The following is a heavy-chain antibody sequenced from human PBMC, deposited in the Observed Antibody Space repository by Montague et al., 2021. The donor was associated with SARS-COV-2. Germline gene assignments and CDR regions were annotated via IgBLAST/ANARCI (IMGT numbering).Heavy chain of an antibody. D-gene: IGHD3-3*01. J-gene: IGHJ3*01. CDR2: INHTGSA. CDR1: SGPVRDFY. V-gene: IGHV4-34*01. CDR3: ARGQVTISGVLIFIPAAGHLDG. Sequence: SETLSLTCAVYSGPVRDFYGTWIRQSPVKWLDWIGAINHTGSATYNPSLKGRVTLSRDTSKNQFSLKLQSVTPADTAVYYCARGQVTISGVLIFIPAAGHLDGWGQGTSVTVSS.